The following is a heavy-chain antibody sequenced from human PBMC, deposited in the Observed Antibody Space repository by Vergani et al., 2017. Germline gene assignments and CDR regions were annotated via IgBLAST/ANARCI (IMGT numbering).Heavy chain of an antibody. D-gene: IGHD5-12*01. V-gene: IGHV3-74*01. CDR1: GFTFRGNW. Sequence: EVQLVESGGGLVEPGGSLRLSCAASGFTFRGNWIYWVRQVPGKGLLWVSRINTDGSAASYADSVKGRFTISSDDSKNTVYLQMNSLRAEDTAVYYCGRPDSGYDSGLSAFDIWGQGTMVTVSS. CDR3: GRPDSGYDSGLSAFDI. CDR2: INTDGSAA. J-gene: IGHJ3*02.